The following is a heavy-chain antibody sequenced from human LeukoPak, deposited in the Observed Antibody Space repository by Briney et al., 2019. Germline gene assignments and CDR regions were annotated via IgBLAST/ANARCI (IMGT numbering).Heavy chain of an antibody. CDR1: GGSISTYY. CDR2: IYASGST. CDR3: ASAYCGGDCTPYWYFDL. D-gene: IGHD2-21*02. Sequence: SETLSLTCTVSGGSISTYYWSWLRQPAGKGLEWIGRIYASGSTNYNPSLKSRVTMSVDTSNNHFSLYLSSVTAADTAVYYCASAYCGGDCTPYWYFDLWGRGTLVTVSS. J-gene: IGHJ2*01. V-gene: IGHV4-4*07.